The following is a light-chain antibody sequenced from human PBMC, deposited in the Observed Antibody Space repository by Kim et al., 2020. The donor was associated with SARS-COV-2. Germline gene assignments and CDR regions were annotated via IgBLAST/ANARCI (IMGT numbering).Light chain of an antibody. J-gene: IGLJ2*01. CDR1: KLGDKF. CDR3: QAWDSNTAV. CDR2: QDD. V-gene: IGLV3-1*01. Sequence: LSPGQTASSTCSGNKLGDKFAFWYQQKPGQSPVVVIYQDDKRPSGIPGRFSGSNSGNTATLTISGTLPMDEADYYCQAWDSNTAVFGGGTQLTVL.